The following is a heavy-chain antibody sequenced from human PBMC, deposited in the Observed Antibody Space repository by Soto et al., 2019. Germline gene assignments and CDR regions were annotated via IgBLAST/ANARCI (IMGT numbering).Heavy chain of an antibody. CDR3: TRADSDVVIMPDVRPLFDL. Sequence: ASVKVSCKTSGYDFFKYNMHWVRQAPGQGLEWMGVINPNGGYTRHAQKFQGRVIMTRDTSSKIVYMELSGLTSEDTAMYYCTRADSDVVIMPDVRPLFDLWGQGALVTVSS. CDR1: GYDFFKYN. V-gene: IGHV1-46*01. J-gene: IGHJ4*02. D-gene: IGHD2-8*01. CDR2: INPNGGYT.